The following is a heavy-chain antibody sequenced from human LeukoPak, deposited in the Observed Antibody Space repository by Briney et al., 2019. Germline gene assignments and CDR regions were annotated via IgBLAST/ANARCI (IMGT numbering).Heavy chain of an antibody. J-gene: IGHJ4*02. CDR1: GGTFSSYA. CDR3: AREYYHDSSGYYEVVDY. V-gene: IGHV1-69*13. D-gene: IGHD3-22*01. CDR2: IIPIFGTA. Sequence: ASVKVSCKASGGTFSSYAISWVRQAPGQGLEWMGGIIPIFGTANYAQKFQGRVTITADESTSTAYMELCSLRSEDTAVYYCAREYYHDSSGYYEVVDYWGQGTLVTVSS.